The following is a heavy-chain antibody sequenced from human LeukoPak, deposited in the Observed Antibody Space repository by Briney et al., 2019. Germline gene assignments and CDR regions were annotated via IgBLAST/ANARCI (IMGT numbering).Heavy chain of an antibody. Sequence: SQTLLLTCAISGDSVSSNTTGWSWIRQSPSRGLEWLGRTYYRSKWYNDDAGSVKSRITINADTAKNQFSLHLNSVTPEDTAMYYCASQRDYHDASHYFLYLDYWGQGTLVSVSS. CDR2: TYYRSKWYN. V-gene: IGHV6-1*01. CDR3: ASQRDYHDASHYFLYLDY. D-gene: IGHD3-22*01. J-gene: IGHJ4*02. CDR1: GDSVSSNTTG.